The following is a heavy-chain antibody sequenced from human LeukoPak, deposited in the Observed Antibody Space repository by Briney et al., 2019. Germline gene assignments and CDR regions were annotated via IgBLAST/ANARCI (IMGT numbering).Heavy chain of an antibody. CDR3: ARRRRVRGVYTPLSYYYYYYYYMDV. J-gene: IGHJ6*03. Sequence: ETPSLTRTVSGGSLSSSSYYLGWVRPPPREGLGWGGGIKHIGSTNYNPSLKSRVTISVDTSKNQFSLKLSSVTAADTAVYYCARRRRVRGVYTPLSYYYYYYYYMDVWGKGTTVTISS. V-gene: IGHV4-39*07. D-gene: IGHD3-10*01. CDR2: IKHIGST. CDR1: GGSLSSSSYY.